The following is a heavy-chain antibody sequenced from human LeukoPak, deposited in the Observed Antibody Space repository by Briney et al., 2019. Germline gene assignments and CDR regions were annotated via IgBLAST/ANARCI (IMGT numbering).Heavy chain of an antibody. Sequence: SQTLSLTCAVSGGSISSGGYSWSWIRQPPGKGLEWIGYIYYSGSTNYNPSLKSRVTISVDTSKNQFSLKLSSVTAADTAVYYCARANFWSGYLPYFDYWGQGTLVTVSS. V-gene: IGHV4-30-4*07. CDR1: GGSISSGGYS. CDR2: IYYSGST. D-gene: IGHD3-3*01. CDR3: ARANFWSGYLPYFDY. J-gene: IGHJ4*02.